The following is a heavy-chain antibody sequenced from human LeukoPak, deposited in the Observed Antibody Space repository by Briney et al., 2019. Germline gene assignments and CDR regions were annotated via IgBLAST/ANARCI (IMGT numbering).Heavy chain of an antibody. Sequence: ASVKVSCKASGYTFTSYGISWVRQAPGQGVEWMGWISAYNGNTNYAQKLQGRVTMTTDTSTSTAYMELRSLRSDDTAVYYCARVSGGYYDSSGYSTHYYFDYWGQGTLVTVSS. CDR3: ARVSGGYYDSSGYSTHYYFDY. J-gene: IGHJ4*02. CDR1: GYTFTSYG. V-gene: IGHV1-18*01. D-gene: IGHD3-22*01. CDR2: ISAYNGNT.